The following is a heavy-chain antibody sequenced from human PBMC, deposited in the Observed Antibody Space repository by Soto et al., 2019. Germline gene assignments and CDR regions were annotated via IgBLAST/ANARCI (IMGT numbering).Heavy chain of an antibody. V-gene: IGHV4-61*08. CDR2: IFYSGTT. CDR3: ARLGGYYQSLDP. CDR1: GGSVYSDGYY. J-gene: IGHJ5*02. D-gene: IGHD3-22*01. Sequence: SETLSLTCIVSGGSVYSDGYYWSWIRQPPGKRPEWIGYIFYSGTTQYSPALASRVTISLETSKNQFSLELNSVTAADTAVYYCARLGGYYQSLDPWGPGTLVTVSS.